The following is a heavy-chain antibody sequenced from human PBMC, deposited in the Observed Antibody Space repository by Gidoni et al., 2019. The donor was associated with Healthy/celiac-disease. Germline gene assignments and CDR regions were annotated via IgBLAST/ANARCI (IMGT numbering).Heavy chain of an antibody. J-gene: IGHJ6*02. Sequence: QVHLVQSGAEVKKPGASVMVSCKASGYTFTSYDINWVRQATGQGLEWMGWMNPNSGNTGYAQKFQGRVTMTRNTSISTAYMELSSLRSEDTAVYYCARGTRWNYYDSSGYYYAYYYGMDVWGQGTTVTVSS. D-gene: IGHD3-22*01. V-gene: IGHV1-8*01. CDR1: GYTFTSYD. CDR3: ARGTRWNYYDSSGYYYAYYYGMDV. CDR2: MNPNSGNT.